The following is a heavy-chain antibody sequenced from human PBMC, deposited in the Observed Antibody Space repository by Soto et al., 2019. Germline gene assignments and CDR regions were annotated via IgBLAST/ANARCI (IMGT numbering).Heavy chain of an antibody. CDR1: GGSFSGYY. J-gene: IGHJ4*02. Sequence: SETLSLTCAVYGGSFSGYYWSWIRQPPGKGLEWIGEINHSGSTNYNPSLKSRVTISVDTSKNQFSLKLSSVTAADTAVYYCARGFTYYDFWSGYSVHFDYWGQGTLVTVSS. CDR3: ARGFTYYDFWSGYSVHFDY. V-gene: IGHV4-34*01. CDR2: INHSGST. D-gene: IGHD3-3*01.